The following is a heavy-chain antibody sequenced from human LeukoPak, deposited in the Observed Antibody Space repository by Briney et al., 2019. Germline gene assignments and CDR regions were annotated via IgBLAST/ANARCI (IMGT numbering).Heavy chain of an antibody. V-gene: IGHV1-18*01. J-gene: IGHJ4*02. CDR2: ISAYNSNT. Sequence: ASVKVSCKASGYTFTSYGISWVRQAPGQGLEWMGWISAYNSNTNYAQKLQGRVTMTTDTSTSTAYMELRSLRSDDTAVYYCARVASYYYDSSGYYPFDYWGQGTLVTVSS. D-gene: IGHD3-22*01. CDR3: ARVASYYYDSSGYYPFDY. CDR1: GYTFTSYG.